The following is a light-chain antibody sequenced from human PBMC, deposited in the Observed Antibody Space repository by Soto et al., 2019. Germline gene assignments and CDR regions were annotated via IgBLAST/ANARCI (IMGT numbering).Light chain of an antibody. CDR1: QSISSW. J-gene: IGKJ1*01. CDR2: DAS. Sequence: DIHLPQSPSTLSASVGDRVTFTCRASQSISSWLAWYQQKPGKAPKLLIYDASSLESGVPSRFSGRGSGTEFTLTISSLQPDDFATYYCQQYNSYWTFGQGTKVDI. CDR3: QQYNSYWT. V-gene: IGKV1-5*01.